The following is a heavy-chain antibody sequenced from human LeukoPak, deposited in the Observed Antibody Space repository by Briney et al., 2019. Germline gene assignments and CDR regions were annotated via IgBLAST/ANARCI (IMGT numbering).Heavy chain of an antibody. Sequence: GGSLRLSCAASGFTFSSYGMHWVRQAPGKGLEWVAFIRYDGSNKYYADSVKGRFTISRDNSKNTLYLQMNSLRAEDTAVYYCAKDLNGGFGELLSSYFDYWGQGTLVTVSS. CDR3: AKDLNGGFGELLSSYFDY. CDR1: GFTFSSYG. J-gene: IGHJ4*02. D-gene: IGHD3-10*01. CDR2: IRYDGSNK. V-gene: IGHV3-30*02.